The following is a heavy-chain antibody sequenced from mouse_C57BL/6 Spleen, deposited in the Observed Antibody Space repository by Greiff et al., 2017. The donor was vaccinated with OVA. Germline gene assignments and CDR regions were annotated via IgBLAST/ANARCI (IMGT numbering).Heavy chain of an antibody. CDR3: ARNDYGSRDYFDG. CDR2: IYPRSGNT. CDR1: GYTFTSYG. J-gene: IGHJ2*01. D-gene: IGHD1-1*01. V-gene: IGHV1-81*01. Sequence: QVQLQQSGAELARPGASVKLSCKASGYTFTSYGISWVKQRTGQGLEWIGEIYPRSGNTYFNEKFKGKATLTADKSSSTAYMELRSLTSEDSAVYVCARNDYGSRDYFDGWGQGTTLTVAS.